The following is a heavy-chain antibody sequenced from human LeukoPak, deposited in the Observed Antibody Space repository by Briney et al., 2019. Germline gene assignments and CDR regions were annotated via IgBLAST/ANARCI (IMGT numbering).Heavy chain of an antibody. D-gene: IGHD5-24*01. V-gene: IGHV5-51*01. Sequence: GESLKISCKGSGYSFTSYWIGWVRQMPGKGLEWMGIIYPGDSDTTYSPSFQGQVTISADKSTSTAYLQWSSLKASDTAVYYCAGQGDGYNRPFDYWGQGTLVTVSS. CDR2: IYPGDSDT. J-gene: IGHJ4*02. CDR1: GYSFTSYW. CDR3: AGQGDGYNRPFDY.